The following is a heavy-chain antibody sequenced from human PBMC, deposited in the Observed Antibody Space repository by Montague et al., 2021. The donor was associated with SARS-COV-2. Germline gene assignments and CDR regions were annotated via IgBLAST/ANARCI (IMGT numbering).Heavy chain of an antibody. D-gene: IGHD2/OR15-2a*01. CDR2: INSDGSST. CDR3: ARDLYPKYYYYYGMDV. Sequence: SLRISCAASGFTFSSYWMHWVRQAPGKGLVWVSRINSDGSSTSYADSVKGRFTISRDNAKNTLFLQMNSLRAEDTAVYYCARDLYPKYYYYYGMDVWGQGTTVTVSS. J-gene: IGHJ6*02. CDR1: GFTFSSYW. V-gene: IGHV3-74*01.